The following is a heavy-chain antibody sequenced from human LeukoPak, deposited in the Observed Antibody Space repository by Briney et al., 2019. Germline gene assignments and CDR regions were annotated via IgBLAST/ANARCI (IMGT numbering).Heavy chain of an antibody. J-gene: IGHJ4*02. CDR3: ARDSGYCSSTSCS. Sequence: KAGGSLRLSCAASGFTFSNAWMSWVRQAPGKGLEWVGRIKSKTDGGTTDYAAPVKGRFTISRDDSKNTLYLQMNSLRAEDTAVYYCARDSGYCSSTSCSWGQGTLVTVSS. V-gene: IGHV3-15*01. CDR2: IKSKTDGGTT. CDR1: GFTFSNAW. D-gene: IGHD2-2*01.